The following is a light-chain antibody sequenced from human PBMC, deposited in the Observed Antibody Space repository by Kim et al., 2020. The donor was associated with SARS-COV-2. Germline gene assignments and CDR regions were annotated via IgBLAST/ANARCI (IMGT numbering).Light chain of an antibody. CDR2: GKN. V-gene: IGLV3-19*01. J-gene: IGLJ2*01. CDR1: SRRSYY. Sequence: VGWGQTVRITCQGDSRRSYYATWYQQKPGQAPILVIYGKNNRPSGIPDRFSGSSSGNTASLTITGTQAGDEADYYCNSRDSNDNVVFGGGTKLTVL. CDR3: NSRDSNDNVV.